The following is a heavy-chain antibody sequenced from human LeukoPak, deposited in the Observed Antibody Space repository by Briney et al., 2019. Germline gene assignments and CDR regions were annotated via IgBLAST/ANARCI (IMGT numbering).Heavy chain of an antibody. D-gene: IGHD1-26*01. CDR1: GGTFSSYA. V-gene: IGHV1-46*01. CDR2: INPSGANT. Sequence: ASVKVSCKASGGTFSSYAISWVRQAPGQGLEWMGIINPSGANTGYAQKFQGRVTMTRDTSTSTVYMELSSLRSQDTAVYYCAREVGIRGHFDYWGRGTPVTVSS. J-gene: IGHJ4*02. CDR3: AREVGIRGHFDY.